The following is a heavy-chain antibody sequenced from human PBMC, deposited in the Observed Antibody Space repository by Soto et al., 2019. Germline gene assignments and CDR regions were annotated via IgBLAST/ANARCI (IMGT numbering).Heavy chain of an antibody. Sequence: GGSLRLSCAASGFTFSSYAMSWVRQAPGKGLEWVSAISGSGGSTYYADSVKGRFTISRDNSKNTLYLQMNSLRAEDTAVYYCARTRGYDILTGFDYWGQGTLVTVSS. J-gene: IGHJ4*02. D-gene: IGHD3-9*01. CDR3: ARTRGYDILTGFDY. CDR2: ISGSGGST. CDR1: GFTFSSYA. V-gene: IGHV3-23*01.